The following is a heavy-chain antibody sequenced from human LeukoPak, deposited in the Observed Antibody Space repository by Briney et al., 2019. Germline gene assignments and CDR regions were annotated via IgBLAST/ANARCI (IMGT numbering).Heavy chain of an antibody. CDR3: ARLGDSSSWPGHFDY. CDR1: GYSFTSYW. J-gene: IGHJ4*02. CDR2: IYPGDSDT. V-gene: IGHV5-51*01. Sequence: GESLKISCKGSGYSFTSYWIGWVRQMPGKGLEWMGIIYPGDSDTRYSPSFQGQVTISADKSISTAYLQWSSLKASDTAMYYCARLGDSSSWPGHFDYWGQGTLVTVSS. D-gene: IGHD6-13*01.